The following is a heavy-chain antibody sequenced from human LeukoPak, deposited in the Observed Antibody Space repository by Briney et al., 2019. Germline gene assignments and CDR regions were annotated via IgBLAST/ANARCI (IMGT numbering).Heavy chain of an antibody. V-gene: IGHV4-39*06. CDR3: ARNFYASSGYYLDDFYFDF. CDR1: GASLISVTYY. D-gene: IGHD3-22*01. J-gene: IGHJ4*02. Sequence: SETLSLTCTVSGASLISVTYYWGWIRQPPGRGLEGFGSTYFSGSTYYSPSLKSRVTMSVDTSTNQFPLKLISVTAADTALYYCARNFYASSGYYLDDFYFDFWGQGTLVTVSS. CDR2: TYFSGST.